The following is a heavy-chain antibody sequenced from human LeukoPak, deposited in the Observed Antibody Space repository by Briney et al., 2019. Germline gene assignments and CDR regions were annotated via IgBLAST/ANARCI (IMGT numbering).Heavy chain of an antibody. Sequence: KPGGSLRLSCAASGFTFSSYSMNWVRQAPGKGLAWVSSISSSSSYIYYADSVKGRFTISRDNAKNSLYLQMNSLRAEDTAVYYCATYSNLLDFDYWGQGTLVTVSS. V-gene: IGHV3-21*01. J-gene: IGHJ4*02. CDR1: GFTFSSYS. CDR2: ISSSSSYI. D-gene: IGHD4-11*01. CDR3: ATYSNLLDFDY.